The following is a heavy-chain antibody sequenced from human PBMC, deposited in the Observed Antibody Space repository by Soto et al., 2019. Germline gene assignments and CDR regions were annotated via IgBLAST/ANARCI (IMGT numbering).Heavy chain of an antibody. CDR1: GFTFSNFW. Sequence: GGSLRLSCAASGFTFSNFWMHWVRQVPGKGLVWVSRGNPDGSITTYADSVKGRFTISIDNVKNTLYLQMNSLRAEDTAVYYCVSGKDTYYDIVTGHSSPRDYWGQGTLVTVSS. J-gene: IGHJ4*02. CDR2: GNPDGSIT. V-gene: IGHV3-74*01. D-gene: IGHD3-9*01. CDR3: VSGKDTYYDIVTGHSSPRDY.